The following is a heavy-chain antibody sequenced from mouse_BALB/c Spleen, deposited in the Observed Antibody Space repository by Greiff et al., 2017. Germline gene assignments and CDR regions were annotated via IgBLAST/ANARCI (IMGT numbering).Heavy chain of an antibody. D-gene: IGHD1-1*01. CDR2: ISSGSSTI. CDR1: GFTFSSFG. V-gene: IGHV5-17*02. Sequence: EVKLMESGGGLVQPGGSRKLSCAASGFTFSSFGMHWVRQAPEKGLEWVAYISSGSSTIYYADTVKGRFTISRDNPKNTLFLQMTSLRSEDTAMYYCARSGYYGSYYFDYWGQGTTLTVSS. J-gene: IGHJ2*01. CDR3: ARSGYYGSYYFDY.